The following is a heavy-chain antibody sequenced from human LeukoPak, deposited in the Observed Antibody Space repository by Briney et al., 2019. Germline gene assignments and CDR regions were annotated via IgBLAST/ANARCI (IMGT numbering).Heavy chain of an antibody. D-gene: IGHD6-19*01. J-gene: IGHJ4*02. Sequence: KPSETLSLTCAVYGGSFSGYYWSWIRQPPGKGLEWIGEINHSGSTNYNPSLKSRVTISVDTSKNQFSLKLSSVTAADTAVYYCARFRVADTGDYWGQGTLVTVSS. V-gene: IGHV4-34*01. CDR2: INHSGST. CDR3: ARFRVADTGDY. CDR1: GGSFSGYY.